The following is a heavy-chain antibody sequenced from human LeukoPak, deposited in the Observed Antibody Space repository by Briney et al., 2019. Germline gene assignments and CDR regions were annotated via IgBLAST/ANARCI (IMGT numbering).Heavy chain of an antibody. J-gene: IGHJ4*02. CDR3: ARSSGHSYGDFDY. CDR1: GVSITSNY. Sequence: ASETLSLTCSVSGVSITSNYWSWIRQPPGKGLEWHGYTHHSGATSYNPSLKSRSTMSLDTSNNQFSLKLSSVTAADTAVYYCARSSGHSYGDFDYWGPGNLVTVSS. V-gene: IGHV4-59*01. CDR2: THHSGAT. D-gene: IGHD5-18*01.